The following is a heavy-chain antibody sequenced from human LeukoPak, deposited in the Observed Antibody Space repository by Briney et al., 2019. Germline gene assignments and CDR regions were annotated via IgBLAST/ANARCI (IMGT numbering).Heavy chain of an antibody. V-gene: IGHV4-34*01. CDR2: INHSGST. Sequence: PSETLSLTCAVYGGSFSGYYWSWIRQPPGKGLEWIGEINHSGSTNYNPSLKSRVTISVDTSKNQFSLKLSSVTAADTAVYYCARGLYSSGPDYWGQGTLVTVSS. D-gene: IGHD6-19*01. CDR1: GGSFSGYY. CDR3: ARGLYSSGPDY. J-gene: IGHJ4*02.